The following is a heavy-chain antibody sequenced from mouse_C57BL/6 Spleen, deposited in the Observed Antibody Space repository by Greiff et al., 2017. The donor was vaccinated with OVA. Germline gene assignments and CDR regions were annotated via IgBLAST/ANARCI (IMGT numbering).Heavy chain of an antibody. J-gene: IGHJ3*01. V-gene: IGHV1-55*01. CDR1: GYTFTSYW. Sequence: VQLQQPGAELVKPGASVKMSCKASGYTFTSYWITWVKQRPGQGLEWIGDIYPGSGSTNYNEKFKSKATLTVDTSSSTAYMQLSSLTSEDSAVYYCAREGDSSGYQAWFAYWGQGTLVTVSA. CDR2: IYPGSGST. CDR3: AREGDSSGYQAWFAY. D-gene: IGHD3-2*02.